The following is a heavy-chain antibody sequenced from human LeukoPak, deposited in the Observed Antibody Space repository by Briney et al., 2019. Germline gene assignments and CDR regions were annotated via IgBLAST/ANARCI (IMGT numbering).Heavy chain of an antibody. CDR2: INSDGSST. CDR1: GFTFSSYW. D-gene: IGHD1-26*01. Sequence: GSLRLSCAASGFTFSSYWMHWVRQAPGKGLVWVSRINSDGSSTSYADSVKGRFTISRDNAKNTLYLQMNSLRAEDTAVYYCARTVGATAYFDYWGQGTLVTVSS. J-gene: IGHJ4*02. CDR3: ARTVGATAYFDY. V-gene: IGHV3-74*01.